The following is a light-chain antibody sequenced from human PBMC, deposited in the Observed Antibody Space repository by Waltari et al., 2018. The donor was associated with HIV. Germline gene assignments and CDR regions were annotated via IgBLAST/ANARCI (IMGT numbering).Light chain of an antibody. V-gene: IGLV6-57*03. Sequence: FMLTQPHSVSESPGKPVTISCTRNSGGFASNYVQWYQQRPGSAPTTVIYEHNQRPSGVSDRFSGSIDTSSNSASLTISGLKTEDEADYYCQSYDNNNVIFGGGTKLTVL. CDR2: EHN. CDR1: SGGFASNY. J-gene: IGLJ2*01. CDR3: QSYDNNNVI.